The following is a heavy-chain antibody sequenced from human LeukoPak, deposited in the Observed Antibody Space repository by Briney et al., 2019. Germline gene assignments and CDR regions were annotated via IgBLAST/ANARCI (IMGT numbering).Heavy chain of an antibody. CDR1: GFTFSNYL. CDR2: IRYDGSNK. J-gene: IGHJ4*02. Sequence: GGSLRLSRAASGFTFSNYLMHWVRPAPGKGLAWVAFIRYDGSNKYYADSVKGRFTISRDNSKNTLYLQTNSLRAEDTAVYYCAKEKGITSSAVYYWGQGTLVTVSS. V-gene: IGHV3-30*02. CDR3: AKEKGITSSAVYY. D-gene: IGHD3-10*01.